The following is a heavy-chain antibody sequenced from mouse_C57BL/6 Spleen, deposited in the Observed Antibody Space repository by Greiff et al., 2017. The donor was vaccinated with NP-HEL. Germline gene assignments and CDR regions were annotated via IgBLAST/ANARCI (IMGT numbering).Heavy chain of an antibody. CDR3: TRGNDYDEDYAMDY. Sequence: EVQLQQSGTVLARPGASVKMSCKTSGYTFTSYWMHWVKQRPGQGLEWIGAIYPGNSDTSYNQKFKGKAKLTAVTSASTAYMELSSLTNEDSAVYYCTRGNDYDEDYAMDYWGQGTSVTVSS. CDR2: IYPGNSDT. CDR1: GYTFTSYW. J-gene: IGHJ4*01. V-gene: IGHV1-5*01. D-gene: IGHD2-4*01.